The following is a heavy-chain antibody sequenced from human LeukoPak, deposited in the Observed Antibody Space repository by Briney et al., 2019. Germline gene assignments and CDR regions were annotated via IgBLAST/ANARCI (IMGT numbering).Heavy chain of an antibody. Sequence: GGSLRLSCAVSGLTFSSSWMDWVRQAPGKGLEWVASINPDGNKKYSADSVKGRFTVSRDNAKNTLYLQVNNLRAEDTAVYYCARGPNSNWSGLDFWGQGTLLTVSS. CDR3: ARGPNSNWSGLDF. J-gene: IGHJ4*02. CDR2: INPDGNKK. D-gene: IGHD6-6*01. CDR1: GLTFSSSW. V-gene: IGHV3-7*01.